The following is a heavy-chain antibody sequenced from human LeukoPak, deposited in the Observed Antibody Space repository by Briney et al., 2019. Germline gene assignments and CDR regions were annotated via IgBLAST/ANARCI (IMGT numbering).Heavy chain of an antibody. Sequence: FXXXXYGXXWVRQAPGKGLEWVALIWYDGSNKYYTDSVKGRLTISRDNSKNTLYLQMNSLRAEDTAIYYCAREGPRGNSQFDYWGQGTLVTVSS. CDR2: IWYDGSNK. D-gene: IGHD2/OR15-2a*01. CDR3: AREGPRGNSQFDY. J-gene: IGHJ4*02. V-gene: IGHV3-33*01. CDR1: FXXXXYG.